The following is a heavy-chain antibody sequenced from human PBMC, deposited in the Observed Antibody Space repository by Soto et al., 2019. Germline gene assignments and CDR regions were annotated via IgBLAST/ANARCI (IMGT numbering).Heavy chain of an antibody. CDR3: ATADESTPGGRLDV. D-gene: IGHD3-16*01. CDR2: IIPIMNLV. CDR1: GDSFNNYA. Sequence: VQLVQSETEVRKPGSSVKLSCKTSGDSFNNYAISWVRQAPGQGLEGRGGIIPIMNLVKNAEKFQGRVTISATDSTGTAYLEVTSLRAEDTATYYCATADESTPGGRLDVWGLGTPVSVSS. J-gene: IGHJ6*02. V-gene: IGHV1-69*01.